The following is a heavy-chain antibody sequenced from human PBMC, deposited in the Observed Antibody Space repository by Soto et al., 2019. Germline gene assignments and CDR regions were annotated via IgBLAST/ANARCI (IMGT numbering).Heavy chain of an antibody. CDR3: ARHPNNPSGSYYYYYYGMDV. CDR1: GYTFTSYD. V-gene: IGHV1-8*01. CDR2: MNPNSGNT. D-gene: IGHD1-26*01. J-gene: IGHJ6*02. Sequence: ASVKVSCKACGYTFTSYDINWVRQATGQGLEWMGWMNPNSGNTGYAQKFQGRVTMTRNTSISTAYLQWSSLKASDTAMYYCARHPNNPSGSYYYYYYGMDVWGQGTTLTVSS.